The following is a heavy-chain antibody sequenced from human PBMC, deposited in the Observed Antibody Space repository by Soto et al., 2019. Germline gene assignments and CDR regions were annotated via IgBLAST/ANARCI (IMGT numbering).Heavy chain of an antibody. Sequence: QLQLQESGPGLVKPSETLSLTCTVSGGSISSGSYYWGWIRQPPGKGLEWIVSIHYSGNTYYNPSLKSRVTISVDTSKNQFSLKLSSVTAADTAVYYCARHGNWNYGYYFDYWGQGTLVTVSS. CDR1: GGSISSGSYY. J-gene: IGHJ4*02. CDR2: IHYSGNT. V-gene: IGHV4-39*01. CDR3: ARHGNWNYGYYFDY. D-gene: IGHD1-7*01.